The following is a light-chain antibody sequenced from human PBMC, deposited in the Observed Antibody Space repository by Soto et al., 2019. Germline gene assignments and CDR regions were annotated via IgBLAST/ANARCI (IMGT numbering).Light chain of an antibody. J-gene: IGLJ2*01. CDR1: SGSIASSY. CDR2: EDN. V-gene: IGLV6-57*01. CDR3: QSYDSSNPVV. Sequence: NFMLTQPHSVSESPGKTVTISCTRSSGSIASSYVQWYQQRPGSSPTTVIYEDNQRPSGVPDRFSGSIDSSSNSASLTISELKIEDEADYYCQSYDSSNPVVFGGGTKLTFL.